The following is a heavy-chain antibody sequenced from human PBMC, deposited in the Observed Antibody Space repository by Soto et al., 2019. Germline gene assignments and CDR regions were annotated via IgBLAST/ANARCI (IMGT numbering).Heavy chain of an antibody. V-gene: IGHV4-34*01. CDR1: GGSFSGYY. J-gene: IGHJ5*02. Sequence: SETLSLTCAVYGGSFSGYYWSWIRQPPGKGLEWIGEINHSGSTNYNPSLKSRVTISVDTSKNQFSLKLSSVTAADTAVYYCARGGRVVAAPGYNWFDPWGQGTLVTVSS. D-gene: IGHD2-15*01. CDR3: ARGGRVVAAPGYNWFDP. CDR2: INHSGST.